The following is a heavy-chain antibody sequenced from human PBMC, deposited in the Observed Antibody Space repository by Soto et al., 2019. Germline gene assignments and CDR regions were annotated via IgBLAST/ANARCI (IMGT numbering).Heavy chain of an antibody. V-gene: IGHV4-31*06. CDR2: VSSSGNS. CDR1: GDSISSATHY. D-gene: IGHD2-21*01. J-gene: IGHJ4*02. Sequence: PSETLSLTCTVSGDSISSATHYWNWIRQHPGKGLEWIGYVSSSGNSYYSPSLKSRVFMSVDTSKNLFSLKLSSVTAADTAIYYFVGRLTSIYNYSDSWGQGTQLTVSS. CDR3: VGRLTSIYNYSDS.